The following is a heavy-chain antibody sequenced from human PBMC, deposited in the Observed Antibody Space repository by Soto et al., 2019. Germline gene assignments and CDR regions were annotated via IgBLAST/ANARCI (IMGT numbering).Heavy chain of an antibody. CDR2: ISAYNGNT. CDR1: GYAFTSYG. J-gene: IGHJ4*02. CDR3: ARDRKDTATPLADFDY. V-gene: IGHV1-18*01. Sequence: GSVKGCSKASGYAFTSYGISWVRQAPGQGLEWIGWISAYNGNTNYAQKLQGRVTMTTDTYTSTAYMDLRSLRSYDTAVYYCARDRKDTATPLADFDYWGQGTLVTVSS. D-gene: IGHD5-18*01.